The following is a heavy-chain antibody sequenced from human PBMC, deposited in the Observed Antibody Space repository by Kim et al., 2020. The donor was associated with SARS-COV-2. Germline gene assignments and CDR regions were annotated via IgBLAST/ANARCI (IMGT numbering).Heavy chain of an antibody. J-gene: IGHJ4*02. V-gene: IGHV4-59*08. Sequence: SPNYNPSPTSRVTISVATSKNQFSLKLSSVTAADTAVYYCARHSYGIDYWGQGTLVTVSS. D-gene: IGHD5-18*01. CDR3: ARHSYGIDY. CDR2: SP.